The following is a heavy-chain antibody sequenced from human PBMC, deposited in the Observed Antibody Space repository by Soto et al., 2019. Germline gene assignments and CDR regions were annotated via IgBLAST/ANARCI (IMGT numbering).Heavy chain of an antibody. V-gene: IGHV5-10-1*01. CDR3: ARHTENYYDSSGDYYFDY. Sequence: GESLKISCKGSGYSFTSYWISWVRQMPGKGLEWMGRIDPSDSYTNYSPSFQGHVTISADKSISTAYLQWSSLKASDTAMYYCARHTENYYDSSGDYYFDYWGQGTLVTVSS. J-gene: IGHJ4*02. CDR1: GYSFTSYW. D-gene: IGHD3-22*01. CDR2: IDPSDSYT.